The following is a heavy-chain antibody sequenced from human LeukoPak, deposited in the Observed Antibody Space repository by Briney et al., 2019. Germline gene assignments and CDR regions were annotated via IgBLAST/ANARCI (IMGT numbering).Heavy chain of an antibody. J-gene: IGHJ4*02. Sequence: PGGSLRLSCAASGFTFSNYAMMWVRQAPGKRLEWGSSITGSGDGTYYADSVRGRFTISRDNSENTLYLQLNSLRAEDTAVYFCAKGFVHPTYYFDYWGQGTLVTVSS. V-gene: IGHV3-23*01. CDR1: GFTFSNYA. CDR3: AKGFVHPTYYFDY. CDR2: ITGSGDGT. D-gene: IGHD3-10*01.